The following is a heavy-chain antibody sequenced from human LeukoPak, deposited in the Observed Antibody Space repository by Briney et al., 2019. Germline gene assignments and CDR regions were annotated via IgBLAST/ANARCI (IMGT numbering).Heavy chain of an antibody. CDR1: GFTFGAFW. V-gene: IGHV3-7*01. CDR2: IKQDGSVK. Sequence: PGGSLRLSCAASGFTFGAFWVAWVRQAPGKGLEWVANIKQDGSVKVYVDSVQGRFTISGDNAKNSLYLQMDSLRAEDTGVYYCSRGPHKEAPTYWGQGARVTVSS. J-gene: IGHJ4*02. CDR3: SRGPHKEAPTY.